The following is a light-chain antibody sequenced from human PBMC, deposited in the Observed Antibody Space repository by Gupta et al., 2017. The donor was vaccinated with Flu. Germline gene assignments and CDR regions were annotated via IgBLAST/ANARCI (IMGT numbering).Light chain of an antibody. J-gene: IGKJ4*02. CDR1: QSVTNF. CDR3: QQGDSTPQT. CDR2: GAS. V-gene: IGKV1-39*01. Sequence: DIQMTQSPSSLSASVGDRVTITCRASQSVTNFLHWYQQKPGKAPRLLIYGASTLQGGVPSRFSGSGSGTDFTLTINRLQPEDLATYYCQQGDSTPQTFGRGTTVEIK.